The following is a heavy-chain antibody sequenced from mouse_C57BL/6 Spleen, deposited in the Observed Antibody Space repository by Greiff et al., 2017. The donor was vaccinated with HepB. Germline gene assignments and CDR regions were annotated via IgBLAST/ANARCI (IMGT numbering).Heavy chain of an antibody. J-gene: IGHJ1*03. V-gene: IGHV1-80*01. Sequence: VQLQQSGAELVKPGASVKISCKASGYAFSSYWMNWVKQRPGKGLEWIGQIYPGDGDTNYNGKFKGKATLTADKSSSTAYMQLSSLTSEDSAVYFCARVYGNYVDYWYFDGWGTGTTVTVSS. CDR1: GYAFSSYW. CDR2: IYPGDGDT. D-gene: IGHD2-1*01. CDR3: ARVYGNYVDYWYFDG.